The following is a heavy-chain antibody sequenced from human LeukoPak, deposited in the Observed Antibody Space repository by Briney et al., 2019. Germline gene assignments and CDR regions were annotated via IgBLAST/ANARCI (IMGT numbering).Heavy chain of an antibody. D-gene: IGHD3-10*01. CDR1: GFTFSSYG. Sequence: GKSLRLSCAASGFTFSSYGIHWVRQAPGKGLEWVALIWYDGSNKYYADSVKGRFTISRDNSKNTLYLQMNSLRAEDTAVYFCVRGSSAYYDFWGQGTLVTVSS. CDR2: IWYDGSNK. V-gene: IGHV3-33*01. J-gene: IGHJ4*02. CDR3: VRGSSAYYDF.